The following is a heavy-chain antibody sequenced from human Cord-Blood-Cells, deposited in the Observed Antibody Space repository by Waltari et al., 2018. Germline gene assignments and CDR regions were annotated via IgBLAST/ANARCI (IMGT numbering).Heavy chain of an antibody. CDR1: GGTFSSYA. Sequence: QVQLVQSGAEVKKPGSSVKVSCKASGGTFSSYAISWVRQAPGQGLEWMGGNIPILGTANYAQKFQGIVTITADEATSTAYMELSSLRSEDTAVYYCARVPTELVHFDLWGRGTLVTVSS. V-gene: IGHV1-69*01. D-gene: IGHD1-1*01. CDR2: NIPILGTA. CDR3: ARVPTELVHFDL. J-gene: IGHJ2*01.